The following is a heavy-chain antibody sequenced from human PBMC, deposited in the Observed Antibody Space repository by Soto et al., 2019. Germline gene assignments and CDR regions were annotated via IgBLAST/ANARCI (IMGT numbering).Heavy chain of an antibody. CDR2: IANDGRDK. CDR3: ASDLKAPAVYYFDS. D-gene: IGHD2-2*01. CDR1: GFTFSRYA. V-gene: IGHV3-30*04. J-gene: IGHJ4*02. Sequence: GGSLRLSCAASGFTFSRYAMHWVRQAPGKGLEWVTVIANDGRDKHYADSVKGRFTISRDNSKNTLNLEMNSLRVEDTAIYYCASDLKAPAVYYFDSWGQGTLVTVSS.